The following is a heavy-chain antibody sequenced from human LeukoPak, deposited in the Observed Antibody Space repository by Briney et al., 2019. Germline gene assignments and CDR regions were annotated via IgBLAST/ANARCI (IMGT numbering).Heavy chain of an antibody. CDR1: GFTYSNYW. CDR2: IKQDGSEK. Sequence: GSLRLSCVASGFTYSNYWMSWVRQAPGKGLEWVANIKQDGSEKYYVDSVKGRFTISRDNAKNSPFLEMNSPRAEDTAAYYCARDRGVAATSWFDPWGQGTLVTVSS. CDR3: ARDRGVAATSWFDP. J-gene: IGHJ5*02. D-gene: IGHD1-26*01. V-gene: IGHV3-7*01.